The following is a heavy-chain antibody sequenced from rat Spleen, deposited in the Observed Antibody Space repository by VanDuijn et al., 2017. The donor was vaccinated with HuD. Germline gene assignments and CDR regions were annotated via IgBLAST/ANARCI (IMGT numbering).Heavy chain of an antibody. V-gene: IGHV5-31*01. CDR3: TKNYGSYPYYYVMDA. D-gene: IGHD1-3*01. J-gene: IGHJ4*01. Sequence: EVQLVESGGGLVQPGRSLRLSCAASGFTFNNYWMTWIRQAPGKGLEWVASITNTGGSIYYPDSVKGRFTISRDNAQNTLYLQMNSLRSEDTATYYCTKNYGSYPYYYVMDAWGQGASVTVSS. CDR1: GFTFNNYW. CDR2: ITNTGGSI.